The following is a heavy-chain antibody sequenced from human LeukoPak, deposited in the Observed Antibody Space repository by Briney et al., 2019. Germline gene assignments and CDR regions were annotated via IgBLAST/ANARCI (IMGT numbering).Heavy chain of an antibody. J-gene: IGHJ4*02. Sequence: SQTLSLTCTVSGGSISSGDYYWSWIRQPPGKGLEWIGYIHYSGSTYYNPSLKSRVTISVDTSKNQFSLKLSSVTAADTAVYYCARTGYSSGWSLDYWGQGTLVTVSS. CDR2: IHYSGST. D-gene: IGHD6-19*01. CDR1: GGSISSGDYY. V-gene: IGHV4-30-4*08. CDR3: ARTGYSSGWSLDY.